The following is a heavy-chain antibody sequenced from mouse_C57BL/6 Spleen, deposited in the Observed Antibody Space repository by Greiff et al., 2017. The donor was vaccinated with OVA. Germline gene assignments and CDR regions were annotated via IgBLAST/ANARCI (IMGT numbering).Heavy chain of an antibody. CDR3: ARGYDGYYVSFDY. V-gene: IGHV5-4*03. CDR2: ISDGGSYT. CDR1: GFTFSSYA. J-gene: IGHJ2*01. Sequence: EVKLMESGGGLVKPGGSLKLSCAASGFTFSSYAMSWVRQTPEKRLEWVATISDGGSYTYYPDNVKGRFTISRDNAKNNLYLQMSHLKSEDTAMYYCARGYDGYYVSFDYWGQGTTLTVSS. D-gene: IGHD2-3*01.